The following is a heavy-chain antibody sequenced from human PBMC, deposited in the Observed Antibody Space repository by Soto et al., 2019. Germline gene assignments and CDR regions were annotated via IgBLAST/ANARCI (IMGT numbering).Heavy chain of an antibody. V-gene: IGHV3-23*01. D-gene: IGHD3-22*01. Sequence: GGSLRLSCAASGFTFSSYAMSWVRQAPGKGLEWVSAISGSGGSTYYADSVKGRFTISRDNSKNTLYLQMNSLRAEDTAVYYCAKDPLGRGYSLDAFDIWGQGTMVTVSS. CDR1: GFTFSSYA. CDR2: ISGSGGST. J-gene: IGHJ3*02. CDR3: AKDPLGRGYSLDAFDI.